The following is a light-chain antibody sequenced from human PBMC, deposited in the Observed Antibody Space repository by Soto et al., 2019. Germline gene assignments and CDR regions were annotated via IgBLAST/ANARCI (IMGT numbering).Light chain of an antibody. CDR1: QSINTY. Sequence: DIQMTQSPSSLSASVGDRVSITCRASQSINTYLNWYQQKPGKAPQPLIYGASTLQSGVPSRFSGSGSGTDFTLTISGLQSQDFATYYCQQTFLTPWTFGQGTKVDIK. CDR2: GAS. CDR3: QQTFLTPWT. V-gene: IGKV1-39*01. J-gene: IGKJ1*01.